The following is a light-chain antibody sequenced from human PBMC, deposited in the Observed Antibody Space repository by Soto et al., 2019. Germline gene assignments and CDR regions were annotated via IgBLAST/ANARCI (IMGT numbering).Light chain of an antibody. V-gene: IGLV2-8*01. CDR3: TSYVGSDIWV. CDR1: SSDVGAYKY. J-gene: IGLJ3*02. Sequence: QSALTQPPSASGSPGQSVTISCTGTSSDVGAYKYVSWYQQYPGKAPKLMISEVSKRPSGVPDRFSGSKSGNTASLTVSGLQAEDEADYYCTSYVGSDIWVFGGRTKLTVL. CDR2: EVS.